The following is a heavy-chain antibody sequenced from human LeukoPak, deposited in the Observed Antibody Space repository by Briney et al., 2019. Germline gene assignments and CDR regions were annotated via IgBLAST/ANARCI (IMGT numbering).Heavy chain of an antibody. J-gene: IGHJ4*02. D-gene: IGHD5-18*01. Sequence: ASVKVSCKASGGTFSSYAISWVRQAPGQGLEWMGRIIPILGIANYAQKFQGRVTMTTDTSTSTAYMELRSLRSDDTAVYYCAREGEGIQLWLPFDYWGQGTLVTVSS. CDR3: AREGEGIQLWLPFDY. V-gene: IGHV1-69*04. CDR2: IIPILGIA. CDR1: GGTFSSYA.